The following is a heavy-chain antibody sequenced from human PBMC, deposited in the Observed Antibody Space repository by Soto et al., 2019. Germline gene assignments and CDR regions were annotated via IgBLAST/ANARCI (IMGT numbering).Heavy chain of an antibody. J-gene: IGHJ6*03. CDR2: IYYSGST. CDR1: GGSISSYY. V-gene: IGHV4-59*01. Sequence: SETLSLTCTVSGGSISSYYWSWIRQPPGKGLEWIGYIYYSGSTNYNPSLKSRVTISVDTSKNQFSLKLSSVTAADTVVYYCARDRYDFWSGYHPGYMDVWGKGTTVTVSS. CDR3: ARDRYDFWSGYHPGYMDV. D-gene: IGHD3-3*01.